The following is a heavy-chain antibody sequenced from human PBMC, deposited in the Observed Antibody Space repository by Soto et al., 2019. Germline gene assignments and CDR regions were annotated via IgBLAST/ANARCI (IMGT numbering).Heavy chain of an antibody. D-gene: IGHD4-17*01. Sequence: GGSLRLSCAASGFTFSSYAMSWVRQAPGKGLEWVSAISGSGGSTYYADSVKGRFTISRDNSKNTLYLQMNSLRAEDTDVYYCAKFRTVTEYYYYYYGMDVWGQGTTVTVSS. V-gene: IGHV3-23*01. CDR3: AKFRTVTEYYYYYYGMDV. CDR2: ISGSGGST. J-gene: IGHJ6*02. CDR1: GFTFSSYA.